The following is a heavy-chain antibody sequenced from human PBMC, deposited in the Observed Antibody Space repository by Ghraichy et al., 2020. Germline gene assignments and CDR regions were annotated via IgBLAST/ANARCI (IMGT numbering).Heavy chain of an antibody. CDR1: GGSVSSGSYY. Sequence: SQTLSLTCTVSGGSVSSGSYYWSWIRQPPGKGLEWIGYIYYSGSTNYNPSLKSRVTISVDTSKNQFSLKLSSVTAADTAVYYCARDGYSGYVYYFDYWGQGTLVTVSS. D-gene: IGHD5-12*01. J-gene: IGHJ4*02. V-gene: IGHV4-61*01. CDR2: IYYSGST. CDR3: ARDGYSGYVYYFDY.